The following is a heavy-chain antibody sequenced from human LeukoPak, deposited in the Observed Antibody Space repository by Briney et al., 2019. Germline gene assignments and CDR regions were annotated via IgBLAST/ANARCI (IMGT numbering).Heavy chain of an antibody. CDR1: GFTFSCFA. J-gene: IGHJ4*02. V-gene: IGHV3-23*01. CDR3: VHARPVTAAGALDF. Sequence: PGGSLRLSCAASGFTFSCFAMSWVRQAPGKGLEWVSTITGSGGTTYYADSVKGRFSISRDNSKNTLYLQMNSLRAEDTAVYYCVHARPVTAAGALDFWGQGTLVTVSS. CDR2: ITGSGGTT. D-gene: IGHD4-23*01.